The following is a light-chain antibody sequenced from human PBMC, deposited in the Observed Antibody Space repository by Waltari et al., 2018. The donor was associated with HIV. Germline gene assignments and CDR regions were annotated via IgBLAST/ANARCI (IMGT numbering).Light chain of an antibody. Sequence: ILLTQSPATLSLPPGERATLSCRASQSISTYLTWYQQMPGQAPRLLIYDASNRATGIPVRVTGSGSGTEFTLTISSLEPEDFAVYYCQQRSNWPPWTFGQGTKLEIK. CDR2: DAS. CDR1: QSISTY. V-gene: IGKV3-11*01. CDR3: QQRSNWPPWT. J-gene: IGKJ2*02.